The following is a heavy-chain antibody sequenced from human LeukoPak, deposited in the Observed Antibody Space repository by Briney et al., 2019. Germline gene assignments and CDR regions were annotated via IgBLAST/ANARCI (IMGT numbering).Heavy chain of an antibody. J-gene: IGHJ5*02. CDR1: GGSFSGYY. CDR2: INHSGST. CDR3: AGHYYYSSGLFDP. Sequence: KPSETLSLTCAVYGGSFSGYYWSWIRQPPGKGLEWIGEINHSGSTNYNPSLKSRVTISVDTSKNQFSLNLSSVTAADTAVYFCAGHYYYSSGLFDPWGQGTLVTVSS. D-gene: IGHD3-10*01. V-gene: IGHV4-34*01.